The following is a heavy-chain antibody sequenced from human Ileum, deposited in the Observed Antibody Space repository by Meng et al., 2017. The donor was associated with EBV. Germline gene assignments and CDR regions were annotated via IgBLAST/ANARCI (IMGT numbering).Heavy chain of an antibody. J-gene: IGHJ4*02. D-gene: IGHD1-26*01. Sequence: QVLLQGSGPGLVKPSGTLSLTCDVSGFFISGNYWSWIRQSPVKGLEWIGFFYEGTTNYNPSLKSRVTIAAGPANNQISLRLSSVTSADTAVYYCAKGGQWDPLDSWGRGILVTVSS. V-gene: IGHV4-59*01. CDR3: AKGGQWDPLDS. CDR2: FYEGTT. CDR1: GFFISGNY.